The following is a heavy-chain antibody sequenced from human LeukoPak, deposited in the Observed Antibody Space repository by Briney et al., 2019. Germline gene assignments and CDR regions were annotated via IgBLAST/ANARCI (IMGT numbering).Heavy chain of an antibody. CDR1: GFAFSSYA. V-gene: IGHV3-30-3*01. CDR2: VSYDGGSK. CDR3: ARVKGGIAAAGNYFDY. D-gene: IGHD6-13*01. Sequence: PGGSLRLSCAASGFAFSSYAMHWVRQGPGKGLEWVALVSYDGGSKYYADSVKGRITISRDNSKNTLHLQMNSLRTEDTAAYYRARVKGGIAAAGNYFDYWGQGTLVTVSS. J-gene: IGHJ4*02.